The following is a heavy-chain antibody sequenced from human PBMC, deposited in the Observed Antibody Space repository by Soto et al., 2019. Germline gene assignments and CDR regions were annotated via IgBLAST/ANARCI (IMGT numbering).Heavy chain of an antibody. Sequence: EVQLLESGGGLVQPGGSLRLSCAASGFMFDNYAMSWVRQAPGKGLEWVSTIRDSGGTTYYADSVKGRFTISRDNSKNTLYLQMNSLRAEDTAVFYCAKGDWNDAGDAFDIWGQGTMVTVSS. D-gene: IGHD1-1*01. V-gene: IGHV3-23*01. CDR2: IRDSGGTT. J-gene: IGHJ3*02. CDR3: AKGDWNDAGDAFDI. CDR1: GFMFDNYA.